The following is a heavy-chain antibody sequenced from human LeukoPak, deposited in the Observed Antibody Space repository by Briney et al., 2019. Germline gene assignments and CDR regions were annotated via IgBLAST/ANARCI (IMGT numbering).Heavy chain of an antibody. CDR3: ARGEYCDY. CDR2: IYYSGST. D-gene: IGHD6-6*01. Sequence: PSETLSLTCTVSGGSISSYYWSWLRQPPGKGLEWIGYIYYSGSTNYNPSLKSRVTISVDTSKNQFSLKLSSVTAADTAVYYCARGEYCDYWGQGTLVTVSS. J-gene: IGHJ4*01. CDR1: GGSISSYY. V-gene: IGHV4-59*01.